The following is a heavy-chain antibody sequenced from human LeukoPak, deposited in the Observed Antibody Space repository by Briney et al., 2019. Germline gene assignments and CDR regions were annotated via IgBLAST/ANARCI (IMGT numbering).Heavy chain of an antibody. CDR1: GYTFTGYY. V-gene: IGHV1-2*02. D-gene: IGHD6-19*01. CDR3: ARDPSGYSSGWYDAFDI. Sequence: ASVKVSCKASGYTFTGYYMHWVRQAPAQGLEWMGWINPNSGGTNYAQKFQGRVTMTRDTSISTAYMELSRLRSDDTAVYYCARDPSGYSSGWYDAFDIWGQGTMVTVSS. J-gene: IGHJ3*02. CDR2: INPNSGGT.